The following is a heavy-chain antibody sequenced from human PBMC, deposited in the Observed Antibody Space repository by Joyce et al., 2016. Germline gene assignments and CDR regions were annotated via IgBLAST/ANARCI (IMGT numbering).Heavy chain of an antibody. CDR3: AREWVTPGAFDY. CDR1: RGSVSSGGYY. D-gene: IGHD2-21*02. V-gene: IGHV4-31*03. CDR2: ISYSGST. J-gene: IGHJ4*02. Sequence: QVQLQESGPGLVKPSQTLSLTCTVSRGSVSSGGYYWSWLRQHPGKGLEWVGYISYSGSTSYNPSLKRRVTISLDTSRNQFSLRLTSVTAADAAVYYCAREWVTPGAFDYWGQGALVTVSS.